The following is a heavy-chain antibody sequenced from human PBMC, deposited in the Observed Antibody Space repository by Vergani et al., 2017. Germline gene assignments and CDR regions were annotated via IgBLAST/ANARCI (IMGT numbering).Heavy chain of an antibody. CDR2: ISAYNGNT. V-gene: IGHV1-18*01. CDR1: GGTFTSYG. Sequence: QVQLVQSGAEVKKPGSSVKVSCKASGGTFTSYGISWVRQAPGQGLEWMGWISAYNGNTNYAQKLQGRVTMTTDTSKSTAYMELRSLRSDDTAVYYCARPPGAVAGNYGMDVWGQGTTVTVSS. D-gene: IGHD6-19*01. J-gene: IGHJ6*02. CDR3: ARPPGAVAGNYGMDV.